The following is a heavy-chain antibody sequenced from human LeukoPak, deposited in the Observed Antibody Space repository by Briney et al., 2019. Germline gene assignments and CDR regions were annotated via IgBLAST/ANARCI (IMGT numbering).Heavy chain of an antibody. Sequence: GGSLRLSCAAYGFTFSIYAMSWVRQAPGRGLEWVSAISSGGGSTYYADSVKGRFTISRDNSKNTLYLQMNSLRAEDTAVYYCAKEPPYGSGSYFDYWGQGTLVTVSS. J-gene: IGHJ4*02. CDR2: ISSGGGST. D-gene: IGHD3-10*01. V-gene: IGHV3-23*01. CDR3: AKEPPYGSGSYFDY. CDR1: GFTFSIYA.